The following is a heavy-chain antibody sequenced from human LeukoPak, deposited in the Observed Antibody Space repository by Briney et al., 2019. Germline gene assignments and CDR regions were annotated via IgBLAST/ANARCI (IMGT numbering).Heavy chain of an antibody. J-gene: IGHJ6*02. Sequence: GSLRLSCEASGFTFSGSWMHWVRQAPGKGLEWVSHIKTDETITTYADSVKGRFTVSRDNAKNSLYLQMNSLRAEDTAVYYCASLERITIFGVAPGYGMDVWGQGTTVTVSS. CDR1: GFTFSGSW. CDR2: IKTDETIT. CDR3: ASLERITIFGVAPGYGMDV. V-gene: IGHV3-74*01. D-gene: IGHD3-3*01.